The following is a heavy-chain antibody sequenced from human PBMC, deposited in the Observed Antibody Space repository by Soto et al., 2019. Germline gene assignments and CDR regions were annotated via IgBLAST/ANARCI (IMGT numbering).Heavy chain of an antibody. V-gene: IGHV3-30-3*01. Sequence: QVQLVESGGGMVQPGRSLRLSCAASGFTFSSYAMHWVRQAPGKGLEWVAVISYDGSNKYYADSVKGRFTISRDNSKNTLYLQMNSLRAEDTAVYYCARDQNSYGDNWGQGTLVTVSS. CDR2: ISYDGSNK. CDR3: ARDQNSYGDN. D-gene: IGHD5-18*01. J-gene: IGHJ4*02. CDR1: GFTFSSYA.